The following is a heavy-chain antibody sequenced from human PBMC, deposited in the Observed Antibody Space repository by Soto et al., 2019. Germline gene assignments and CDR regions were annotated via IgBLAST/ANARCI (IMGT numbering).Heavy chain of an antibody. CDR3: ARVPRELERTLCFDP. Sequence: SETLSFNSYVSCCSVGGGYYYSSWVRQPPVKGLEWIGYICXSGNPYYNRSLKSRLTISLHTSKNQFSMNLSSVTAADTDVYFWARVPRELERTLCFDPWGQGSLVTVSS. J-gene: IGHJ5*02. D-gene: IGHD1-1*01. V-gene: IGHV4-30-4*01. CDR2: ICXSGNP. CDR1: CCSVGGGYYY.